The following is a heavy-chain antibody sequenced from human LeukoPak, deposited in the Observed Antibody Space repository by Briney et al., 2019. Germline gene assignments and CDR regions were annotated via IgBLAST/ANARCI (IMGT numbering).Heavy chain of an antibody. Sequence: PGGSLRLSCAASGFTFSSYIMNWVRQAPGKGLEWVSSISSSSSYIYYADSVKGRFTISRDNAKNSLYLQMNSLGAEDTAVYYCASHRDGYNDDAFDIWGQGTMVTVSS. D-gene: IGHD5-24*01. CDR2: ISSSSSYI. J-gene: IGHJ3*02. CDR3: ASHRDGYNDDAFDI. V-gene: IGHV3-21*01. CDR1: GFTFSSYI.